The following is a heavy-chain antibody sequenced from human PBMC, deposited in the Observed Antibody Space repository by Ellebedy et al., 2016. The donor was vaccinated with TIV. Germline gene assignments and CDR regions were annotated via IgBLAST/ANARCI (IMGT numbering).Heavy chain of an antibody. Sequence: MPSETLSLTCTVSGGSVSSLSYYWGWIRQPPGKGLEWIGNIHDSGSTKYSPSLKSRVTISIDTSKNQFSLKLTSLTAADTAVYYCARLTSVTPYYGVDVWGQGTTVTVSS. CDR2: IHDSGST. CDR1: GGSVSSLSYY. D-gene: IGHD2-21*02. CDR3: ARLTSVTPYYGVDV. V-gene: IGHV4-39*01. J-gene: IGHJ6*02.